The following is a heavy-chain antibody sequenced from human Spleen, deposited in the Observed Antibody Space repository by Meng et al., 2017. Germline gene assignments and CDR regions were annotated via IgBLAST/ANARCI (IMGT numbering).Heavy chain of an antibody. V-gene: IGHV4-34*01. D-gene: IGHD3-22*01. J-gene: IGHJ4*02. CDR2: INHSGST. CDR1: GGSFSGYY. Sequence: QVQLKQWGAGLLKPSETLSLTCAVYGGSFSGYYWSWIRQPPGKGLEWIGEINHSGSTNYNPSLKSRVTISVDTSKNQFSLKLSSVTAADTAVYYRARWIDSSGCLDYWGQGTLVTVSS. CDR3: ARWIDSSGCLDY.